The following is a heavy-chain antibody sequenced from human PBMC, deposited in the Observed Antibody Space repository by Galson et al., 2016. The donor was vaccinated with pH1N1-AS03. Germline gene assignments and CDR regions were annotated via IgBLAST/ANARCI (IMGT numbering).Heavy chain of an antibody. D-gene: IGHD3-10*01. Sequence: SLRLSCAASGFTFTNYWMSWVRQAPGKGPEWVANINQDGAKHYYVDSVRGRFTISRDNAKNSLYLQMNSLRAEDTAVYYCARAPHMVTSYDSESDEPGDVFEFWGQGTMVTVSS. CDR3: ARAPHMVTSYDSESDEPGDVFEF. V-gene: IGHV3-7*04. CDR2: INQDGAKH. CDR1: GFTFTNYW. J-gene: IGHJ3*01.